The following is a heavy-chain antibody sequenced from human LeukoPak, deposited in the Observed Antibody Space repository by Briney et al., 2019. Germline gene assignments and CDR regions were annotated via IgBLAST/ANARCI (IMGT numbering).Heavy chain of an antibody. CDR3: IRRSGGD. J-gene: IGHJ4*02. CDR2: INADGTNT. CDR1: GFTFSNYW. V-gene: IGHV3-74*01. Sequence: GGSLRLSCAASGFTFSNYWMHWVRQAPGKGLVWVSRINADGTNTHYADSVKGRFTISRDNAKNTVYLQMNSLRAEDTAVYYCIRRSGGDWGQGTLVSVSS. D-gene: IGHD6-25*01.